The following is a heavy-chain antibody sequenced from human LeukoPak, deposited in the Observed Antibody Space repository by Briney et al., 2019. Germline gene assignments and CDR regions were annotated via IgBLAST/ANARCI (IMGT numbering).Heavy chain of an antibody. J-gene: IGHJ3*02. CDR1: GFTFTAFT. CDR3: ARDRHFVAFDI. CDR2: ISSSSSI. V-gene: IGHV3-69-1*01. Sequence: GGSLRLSCAASGFTFTAFTINWVRQAPGKGLEWVSSISSSSSIHFADSVKGRFTISRDNAKNSVSLQTNSLRAEDTALYCCARDRHFVAFDIWGQGTMVTVSS.